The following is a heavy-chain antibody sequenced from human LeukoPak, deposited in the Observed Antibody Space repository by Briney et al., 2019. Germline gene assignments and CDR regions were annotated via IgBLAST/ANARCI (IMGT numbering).Heavy chain of an antibody. V-gene: IGHV3-30*02. CDR1: GFTFSYYG. CDR2: IRYNASDE. D-gene: IGHD1-1*01. Sequence: GGSLRLSCAASGFTFSYYGMHWVRQAPGEGLEWVAFIRYNASDEYYADSVKGRFTISRDNSKNTLYLQMNSLRAEDTAVYYCARDAVLVTNWYGGNAFDIWGQGTMVTVSS. CDR3: ARDAVLVTNWYGGNAFDI. J-gene: IGHJ3*02.